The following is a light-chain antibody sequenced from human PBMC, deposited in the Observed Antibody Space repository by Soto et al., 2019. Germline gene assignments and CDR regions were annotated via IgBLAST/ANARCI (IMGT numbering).Light chain of an antibody. CDR2: KAA. J-gene: IGKJ1*01. Sequence: DIQMTQSPSTLSASVGDRVTITCRASQSISSWLAWYQQKPGKAPKLLIYKAASLESGVPSRFSGSASGTEFTLTISSLQPDDFAPYYCQQYNSYWTFGQGTKVEIK. CDR1: QSISSW. CDR3: QQYNSYWT. V-gene: IGKV1-5*03.